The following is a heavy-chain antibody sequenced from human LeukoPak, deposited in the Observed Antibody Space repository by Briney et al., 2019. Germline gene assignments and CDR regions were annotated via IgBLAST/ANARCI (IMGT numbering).Heavy chain of an antibody. J-gene: IGHJ4*02. V-gene: IGHV1-2*02. D-gene: IGHD2-15*01. CDR1: GYTFTGYY. Sequence: ASVRVSCKASGYTFTGYYMHWVRQVLGQGLEWMGWINPNSGVTKYAQMFQGRVTMTRDSSKNTLYLQMNSLRAGDAAVYYCAKAPVTTCSGAYCYPFDYWSQGTLVTVSS. CDR2: INPNSGVT. CDR3: AKAPVTTCSGAYCYPFDY.